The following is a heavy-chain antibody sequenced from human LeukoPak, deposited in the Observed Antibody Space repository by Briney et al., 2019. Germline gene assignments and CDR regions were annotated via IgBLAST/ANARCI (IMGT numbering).Heavy chain of an antibody. CDR1: GGSFSGCY. J-gene: IGHJ4*02. CDR3: ASAHRLYYYGSGSYPYYFDY. Sequence: PSETLSLTCAVYGGSFSGCYWSWIRQPPGKGLEWIGEINHSGSTNYNPSLKSRVTISVDTSKNQFSLKLSSVTAADTAVYYCASAHRLYYYGSGSYPYYFDYWGQGTLVTVSS. V-gene: IGHV4-34*01. CDR2: INHSGST. D-gene: IGHD3-10*01.